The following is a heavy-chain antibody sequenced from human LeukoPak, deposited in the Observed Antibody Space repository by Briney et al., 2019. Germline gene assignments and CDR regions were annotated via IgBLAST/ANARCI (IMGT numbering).Heavy chain of an antibody. CDR2: IGTGGDP. D-gene: IGHD5-18*01. V-gene: IGHV3-13*05. CDR1: GFTFSSYD. Sequence: GGSLRLSCAASGFTFSSYDMHWVRQATGKGLEWGSAIGTGGDPYYPGSVKGRFTISRENAKNSLYLQMNSLRAGDTAVYYCARVDSYGGSYWGQGTLVTVSS. CDR3: ARVDSYGGSY. J-gene: IGHJ4*02.